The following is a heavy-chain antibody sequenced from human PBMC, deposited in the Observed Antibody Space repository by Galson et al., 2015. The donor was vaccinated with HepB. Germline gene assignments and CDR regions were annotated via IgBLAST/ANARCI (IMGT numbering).Heavy chain of an antibody. Sequence: SLRLSCAASGFTFNFFAINWVRQAPGKGLEWVAVISHDGTDTYYADSVKGRFTISRDDSKSTLYLQMNSLRVEDTAVYYCAKDTDVYGAGSYSYHGMDVWGQGTRGTVTS. CDR3: AKDTDVYGAGSYSYHGMDV. D-gene: IGHD3-10*01. J-gene: IGHJ6*02. CDR2: ISHDGTDT. CDR1: GFTFNFFA. V-gene: IGHV3-30*04.